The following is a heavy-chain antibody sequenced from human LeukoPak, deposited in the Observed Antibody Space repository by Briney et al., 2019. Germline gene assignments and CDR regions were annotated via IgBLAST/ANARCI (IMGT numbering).Heavy chain of an antibody. D-gene: IGHD6-13*01. Sequence: SETLSLTCAVYGGSFSGYYWSWIRQPPGKGLEWIGEINHSGSTNYNPSLKSRVTISVDTSNNQFSLKLSSVTAADTAVYYCARGCIAAAGTRSVDWFDPWGQGTLVTVSS. CDR2: INHSGST. CDR3: ARGCIAAAGTRSVDWFDP. V-gene: IGHV4-34*01. J-gene: IGHJ5*02. CDR1: GGSFSGYY.